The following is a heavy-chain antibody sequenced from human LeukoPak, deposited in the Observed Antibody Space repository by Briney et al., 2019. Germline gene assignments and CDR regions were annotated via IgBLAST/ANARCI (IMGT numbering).Heavy chain of an antibody. CDR3: ARRRELLDYFDY. CDR2: IYYSGST. Sequence: SETLSLTCTVSGGSISSYYWSWIRQPPGKGLEWIGYIYYSGSTNYNPSLKSRVTISVDTSKNQFSLKLSSVTAADTAVYCCARRRELLDYFDYWGQGTLVTVSS. V-gene: IGHV4-59*01. CDR1: GGSISSYY. J-gene: IGHJ4*02. D-gene: IGHD1-26*01.